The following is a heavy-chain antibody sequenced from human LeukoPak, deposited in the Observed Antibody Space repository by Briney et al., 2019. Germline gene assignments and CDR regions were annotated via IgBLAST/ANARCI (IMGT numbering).Heavy chain of an antibody. CDR1: GFTFSSYE. Sequence: GGSLRLSRAASGFTFSSYEMNWVRQAPGKGLEWVSYISSSGSTIYYADSVKGRFTISRDNAKNSLYLQMNSLRAEDTAVYYCAELGITMIGGVWGKGTTVTVSS. J-gene: IGHJ6*04. V-gene: IGHV3-48*03. CDR3: AELGITMIGGV. D-gene: IGHD3-10*02. CDR2: ISSSGSTI.